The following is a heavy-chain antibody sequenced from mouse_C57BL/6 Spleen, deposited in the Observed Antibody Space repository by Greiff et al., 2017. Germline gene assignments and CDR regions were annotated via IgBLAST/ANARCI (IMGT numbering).Heavy chain of an antibody. CDR1: GYTFTSYW. CDR3: ARTKDYYAMDY. CDR2: IDPSDSYT. Sequence: QVHVKQPGAELVMPGASVKLSCKASGYTFTSYWMHWVKQRPGQGLEWIGEIDPSDSYTNYNQKFKGKSTLTVDKSSSTAYMQLSSLTSADSAVYYCARTKDYYAMDYWGQGTSVTVSS. V-gene: IGHV1-69*01. J-gene: IGHJ4*01.